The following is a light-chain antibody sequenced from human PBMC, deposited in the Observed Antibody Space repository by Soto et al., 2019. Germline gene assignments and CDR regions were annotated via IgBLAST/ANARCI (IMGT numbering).Light chain of an antibody. V-gene: IGLV1-44*01. J-gene: IGLJ3*02. Sequence: QSVLTQSPSASGTPGQRVTISCSGSSSNIGNNTVNWYQHLPGTAPKLLMHTNDQRPSGVPDRISGSKSGTSASLAISGLQSEDEAHYYCATWDDSLNGWVFGGGTQLTVL. CDR2: TND. CDR3: ATWDDSLNGWV. CDR1: SSNIGNNT.